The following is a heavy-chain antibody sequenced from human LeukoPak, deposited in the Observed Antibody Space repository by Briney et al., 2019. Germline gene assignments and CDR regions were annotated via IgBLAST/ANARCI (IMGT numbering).Heavy chain of an antibody. J-gene: IGHJ4*02. Sequence: SETLSLTCNVSGASISSGYYWGWIRQPPGKGLEWIGSIYHSGSTYYNPSLKSRVTISVDTSKNQLSLKLSSVTAADTAVYYCASPNLYCSGGSCYDYWGQGTLVTVSS. CDR3: ASPNLYCSGGSCYDY. V-gene: IGHV4-38-2*02. CDR2: IYHSGST. CDR1: GASISSGYY. D-gene: IGHD2-15*01.